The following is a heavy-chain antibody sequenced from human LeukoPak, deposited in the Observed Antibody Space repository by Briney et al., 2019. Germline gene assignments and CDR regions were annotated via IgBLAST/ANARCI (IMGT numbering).Heavy chain of an antibody. Sequence: PGGSLRLSCAASGFTFSTYSMNWVRQAPGKGLEWVSSIGGSSTSIYYAGSVKGRFTVSRDSAKNSLYLQMNSLRAEDTAVYYCAREQMEAFDYWGQGTLVTVSS. V-gene: IGHV3-21*06. D-gene: IGHD5-24*01. J-gene: IGHJ4*02. CDR3: AREQMEAFDY. CDR1: GFTFSTYS. CDR2: IGGSSTSI.